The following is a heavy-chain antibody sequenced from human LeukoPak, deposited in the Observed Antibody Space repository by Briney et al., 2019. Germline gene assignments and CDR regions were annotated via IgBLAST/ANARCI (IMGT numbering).Heavy chain of an antibody. J-gene: IGHJ4*02. CDR1: GGSISSSNW. D-gene: IGHD6-19*01. CDR2: IYHSGST. V-gene: IGHV4-4*02. CDR3: ASGLLYISGWTFDY. Sequence: PSGTLSLTCAVSGGSISSSNWWSWVRQPPGKGLEWIGEIYHSGSTNYNPSLESRVTMSVDKSKNLFSLKLTSVTAADTAVHYCASGLLYISGWTFDYWGQGTLVTVSS.